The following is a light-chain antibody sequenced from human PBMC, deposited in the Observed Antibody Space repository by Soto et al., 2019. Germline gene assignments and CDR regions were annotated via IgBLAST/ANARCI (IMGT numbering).Light chain of an antibody. CDR3: QQSSTTPWT. J-gene: IGKJ1*01. V-gene: IGKV1-39*01. CDR2: LTS. Sequence: DITMTQSPSSLSASVGDRVTITCRASQSISTYLNWFQQKPGRAPKLLIYLTSTLQGGVPPPFSGSGSGTDFTLTISSLQPEDFATYYCQQSSTTPWTFGQGTKVYVK. CDR1: QSISTY.